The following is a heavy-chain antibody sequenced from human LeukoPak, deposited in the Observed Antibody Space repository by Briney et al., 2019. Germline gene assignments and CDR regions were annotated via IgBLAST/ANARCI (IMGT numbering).Heavy chain of an antibody. V-gene: IGHV4-31*03. Sequence: PSETLSLTCTVSGGSISSGGYYWSWIRQHPGKGLEWIGYIYYSGSTYYNPSLKSRVTISVDTSKNQFSLKLSSVTAADTAVYYCARESPRSSGAFDYWGQGTLVTVSS. J-gene: IGHJ4*02. CDR1: GGSISSGGYY. CDR3: ARESPRSSGAFDY. CDR2: IYYSGST. D-gene: IGHD2-15*01.